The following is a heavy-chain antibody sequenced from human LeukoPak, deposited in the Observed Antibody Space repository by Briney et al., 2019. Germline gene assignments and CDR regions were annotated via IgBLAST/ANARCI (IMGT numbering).Heavy chain of an antibody. J-gene: IGHJ4*02. D-gene: IGHD6-6*01. V-gene: IGHV4-34*01. CDR1: GGSFSGYY. CDR3: ASRSSSGFDY. CDR2: INHSGST. Sequence: SETLSLTCAVYGGSFSGYYWSWIRQPPGKGLEWIGEINHSGSTNYNPSLKSRVTISVDTSKNQFSLKLSSVTAADTAVFYCASRSSSGFDYWGQGTLVTVSS.